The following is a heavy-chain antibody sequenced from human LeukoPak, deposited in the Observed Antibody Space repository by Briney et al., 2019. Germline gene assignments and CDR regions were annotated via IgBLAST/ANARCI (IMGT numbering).Heavy chain of an antibody. CDR2: ISSSSGTI. V-gene: IGHV3-48*02. Sequence: GGSLRLSCAASGFTFSSYSMDWVRQAPGKGLEWISFISSSSGTIYYADSAKGRFTIFRDNAKNSLYLQMNSLRDEDTAVYYCVRDRAGGNSVWFDPWGQGTLVTVSS. CDR3: VRDRAGGNSVWFDP. CDR1: GFTFSSYS. D-gene: IGHD4-23*01. J-gene: IGHJ5*02.